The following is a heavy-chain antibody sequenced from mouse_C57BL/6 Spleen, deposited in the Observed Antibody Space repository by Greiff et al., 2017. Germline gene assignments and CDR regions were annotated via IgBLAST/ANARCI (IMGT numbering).Heavy chain of an antibody. CDR1: GYTFTGYW. D-gene: IGHD1-1*01. V-gene: IGHV1-9*01. Sequence: QVQLQQSGAELMKPGASVKLSCKATGYTFTGYWIEWVKQRPGHGLEWIGEILPGSGSTNYNEKFKGKSTFTADTSSKTAYMQLSSLTTEDSAIYYCARGTIITTVVATDFDYWGQGTTLTVSS. CDR3: ARGTIITTVVATDFDY. J-gene: IGHJ2*01. CDR2: ILPGSGST.